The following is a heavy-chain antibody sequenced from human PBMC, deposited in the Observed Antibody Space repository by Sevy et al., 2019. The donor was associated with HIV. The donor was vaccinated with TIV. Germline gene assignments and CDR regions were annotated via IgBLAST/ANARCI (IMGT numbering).Heavy chain of an antibody. CDR2: IYGSGGTT. D-gene: IGHD3-22*01. CDR3: AGARYDGSGSFDAFDI. J-gene: IGHJ3*02. V-gene: IGHV3-23*01. CDR1: GFTFITYA. Sequence: GGSLRLSCKPSGFTFITYAMNWVRQAPGKGLEWVSTIYGSGGTTYYADSVKGRFTISRDNSKNTLYLQMESRRTEDTAIYYCAGARYDGSGSFDAFDIWGQGTMVTVSS.